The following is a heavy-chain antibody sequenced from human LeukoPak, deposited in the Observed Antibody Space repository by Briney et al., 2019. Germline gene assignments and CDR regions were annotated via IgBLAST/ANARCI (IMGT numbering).Heavy chain of an antibody. D-gene: IGHD3/OR15-3a*01. CDR2: IKVDGSEK. J-gene: IGHJ6*03. CDR3: ARAQWTAFDYYYYMDV. V-gene: IGHV3-7*01. Sequence: PGGSLRLSCAASAFSFSSYWMSWVRQAPGKGLEWVANIKVDGSEKYYVDAVKGRFTISRDNAKDSLYLQMNGLRAEDTAIYYCARAQWTAFDYYYYMDVWGKGTTVTVSS. CDR1: AFSFSSYW.